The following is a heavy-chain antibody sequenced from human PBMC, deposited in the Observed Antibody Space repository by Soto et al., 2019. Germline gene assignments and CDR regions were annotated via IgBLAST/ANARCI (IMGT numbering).Heavy chain of an antibody. CDR1: GGSISSYY. D-gene: IGHD3-10*01. CDR2: IYYSGST. Sequence: PSETLSLTCTVSGGSISSYYWSWIRQPPGKGLECIGFIYYSGSTNYNPSLKSRVTISVYTSKNQFSLKLSSVTAADTAVYYCARRRSGPTFFDYWGQGTLVTVSS. V-gene: IGHV4-59*08. CDR3: ARRRSGPTFFDY. J-gene: IGHJ4*02.